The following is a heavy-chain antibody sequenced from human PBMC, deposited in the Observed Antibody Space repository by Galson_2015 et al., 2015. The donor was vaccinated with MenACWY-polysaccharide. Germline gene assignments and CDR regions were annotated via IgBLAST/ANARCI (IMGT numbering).Heavy chain of an antibody. CDR2: IKQDGSEK. J-gene: IGHJ1*01. D-gene: IGHD5-24*01. V-gene: IGHV3-7*01. Sequence: SLRLSCAASGFTFSTYWMTWVRQAPGKGLEWVANIKQDGSEKYYVDSVKGRFTISRDNAENSLYLQMNSLRAEDTAVYYCATAPSLHVGQHWGQGTQVIVSS. CDR3: ATAPSLHVGQH. CDR1: GFTFSTYW.